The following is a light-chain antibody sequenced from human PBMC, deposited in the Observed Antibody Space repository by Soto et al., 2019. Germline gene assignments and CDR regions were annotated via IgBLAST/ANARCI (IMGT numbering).Light chain of an antibody. CDR1: QMIARW. CDR2: DAT. CDR3: LRYNTFPHT. Sequence: IQMTQSPSTLSASVGDTVTLTCRSSQMIARWLAWYQQKPVTAPRLIIYDATSLHSEVPSRLSASASGTDFTLTISSLHPDDFATYYCLRYNTFPHTVGQGTKV. J-gene: IGKJ2*01. V-gene: IGKV1-5*01.